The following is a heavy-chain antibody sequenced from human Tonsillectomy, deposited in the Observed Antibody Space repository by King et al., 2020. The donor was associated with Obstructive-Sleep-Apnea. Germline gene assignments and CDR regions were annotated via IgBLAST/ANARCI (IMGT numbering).Heavy chain of an antibody. V-gene: IGHV1-69*01. CDR2: IIPIFGTA. Sequence: QVQLVESGAEVKKPGSSVKVSCTASGGTFSSYAISWVRQAPGQGLEWMGGIIPIFGTANYAQKFQGRVTITADESTSTAYMELSSLRSEDTAVYYCARGQRGGWLQRDYYYGMDVWGQGTTVTVSS. CDR1: GGTFSSYA. D-gene: IGHD5-24*01. J-gene: IGHJ6*02. CDR3: ARGQRGGWLQRDYYYGMDV.